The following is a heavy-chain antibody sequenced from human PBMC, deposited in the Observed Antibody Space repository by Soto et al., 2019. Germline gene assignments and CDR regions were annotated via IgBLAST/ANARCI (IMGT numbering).Heavy chain of an antibody. CDR1: GFTFSSYG. Sequence: GGSLRLSCAASGFTFSSYGMHWVRQAPGKGLEWVAVIWYDGSNKYYADSVKGRFTISRDNSKNTLYLQMNSLRAEDTAVYYCASAYYDFWSGYNDYFDYWGQGTLVTVSS. V-gene: IGHV3-33*01. CDR2: IWYDGSNK. J-gene: IGHJ4*02. D-gene: IGHD3-3*01. CDR3: ASAYYDFWSGYNDYFDY.